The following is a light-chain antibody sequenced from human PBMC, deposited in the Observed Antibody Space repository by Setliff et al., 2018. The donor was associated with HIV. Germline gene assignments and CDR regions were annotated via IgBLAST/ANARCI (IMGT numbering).Light chain of an antibody. CDR1: SNDIGDYNY. Sequence: QSVLTQPASVSGPPGQSITISCTGTSNDIGDYNYVSWYQQHPGKAPKLMIYDVNKRPSGVSNRFSGSKSGNTASLTISGLQAEDEADYYCSSYTTISTFVFGTGTKVTVL. CDR3: SSYTTISTFV. V-gene: IGLV2-14*03. CDR2: DVN. J-gene: IGLJ1*01.